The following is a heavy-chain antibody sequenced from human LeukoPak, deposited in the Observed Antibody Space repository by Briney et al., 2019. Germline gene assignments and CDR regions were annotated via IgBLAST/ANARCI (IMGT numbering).Heavy chain of an antibody. CDR3: AKDGLSGYNSDY. CDR2: VSNSGGSR. CDR1: GFTFSDFA. V-gene: IGHV3-23*01. Sequence: PGGSLRLSCAASGFTFSDFAMAWVRQAPGKGLEWVSTVSNSGGSRYHADSVKGRFTISRDNSQNTLFLQMNSLRGEDAAVYYCAKDGLSGYNSDYWGQGTLVSVSS. D-gene: IGHD5-24*01. J-gene: IGHJ4*02.